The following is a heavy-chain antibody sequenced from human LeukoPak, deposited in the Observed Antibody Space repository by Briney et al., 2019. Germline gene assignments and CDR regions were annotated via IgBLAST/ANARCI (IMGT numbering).Heavy chain of an antibody. CDR1: GFTFSSYW. J-gene: IGHJ4*02. CDR3: ARSAGTTFDY. D-gene: IGHD1-7*01. V-gene: IGHV3-74*01. CDR2: INSDGSST. Sequence: PGGSLRLSCAASGFTFSSYWMHWVRQAPGKGLGWVSRINSDGSSTSYADSVKGRFTISRDNAKNTLYLQMNSLRAEDTAVYYCARSAGTTFDYWGQGTLVTVSS.